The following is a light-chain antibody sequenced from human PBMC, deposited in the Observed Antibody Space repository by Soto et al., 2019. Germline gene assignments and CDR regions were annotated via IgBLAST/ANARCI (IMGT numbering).Light chain of an antibody. CDR2: AAS. Sequence: DIQVTQAPYSGCASVGDRVTITCRASQDISNYLAWFQQRPGKPPKLLIYAASTLESGVPSRFSGGRSGTDFTLSISSLQPEDAATFYCQKYDSLPFTFGPGTKVEI. CDR1: QDISNY. J-gene: IGKJ3*01. CDR3: QKYDSLPFT. V-gene: IGKV1-27*01.